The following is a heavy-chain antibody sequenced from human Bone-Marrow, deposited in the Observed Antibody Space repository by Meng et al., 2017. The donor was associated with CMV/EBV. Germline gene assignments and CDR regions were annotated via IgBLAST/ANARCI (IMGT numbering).Heavy chain of an antibody. Sequence: SVKVSCKASGGTFSSYAISWVRQAPGQGLEWMGGIIPIFGTANYAQKFQGRVTITTDESTSTAYMELSSLRSEDTAVYYCAGDELGSIAAAGYYYYGMDVWGQGTTVTVSS. CDR3: AGDELGSIAAAGYYYYGMDV. CDR2: IIPIFGTA. D-gene: IGHD6-13*01. CDR1: GGTFSSYA. V-gene: IGHV1-69*05. J-gene: IGHJ6*02.